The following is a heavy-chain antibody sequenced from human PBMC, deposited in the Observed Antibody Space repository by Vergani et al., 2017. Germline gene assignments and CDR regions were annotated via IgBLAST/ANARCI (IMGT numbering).Heavy chain of an antibody. Sequence: EVQLVQSGAEVKKPGESLKISCKGSGYSFTRYWIGWVRQMPGKGLEWMGIIYTGDSDTRYSPAFQGQVTISADKSISTAYLPWSSLKASDTARYYCARLRPPAGRYSSGCLSYSSALENRYYFDYWGQGTLVTVTS. V-gene: IGHV5-51*01. CDR3: ARLRPPAGRYSSGCLSYSSALENRYYFDY. CDR1: GYSFTRYW. D-gene: IGHD6-19*01. J-gene: IGHJ4*02. CDR2: IYTGDSDT.